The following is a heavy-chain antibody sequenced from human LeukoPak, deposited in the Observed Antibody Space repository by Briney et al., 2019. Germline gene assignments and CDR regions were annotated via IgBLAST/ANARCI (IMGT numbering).Heavy chain of an antibody. Sequence: VASVKVSCKASGYTFNTYTVTGVRQAPGQGLEWMGWVGADDGTTKYAQKFRGRVSMTTDTPTKTVYMELRSLTSDDTAVYYCATSVGSWYGAWGLGTLVTVSS. J-gene: IGHJ5*02. D-gene: IGHD6-13*01. CDR3: ATSVGSWYGA. CDR1: GYTFNTYT. V-gene: IGHV1-18*01. CDR2: VGADDGTT.